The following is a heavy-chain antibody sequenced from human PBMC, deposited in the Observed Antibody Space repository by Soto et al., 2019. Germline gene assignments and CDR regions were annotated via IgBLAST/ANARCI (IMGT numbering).Heavy chain of an antibody. Sequence: PSETLSLTCAVYGGSFIGYYWSWIRQPPGKGLEWIGEINHSGSTNYNPSLKSRVTISVDTSKNQFSLKLSSVTAADTAVYYCARVVLVRMDVWGQGTTVTVSS. CDR2: INHSGST. CDR1: GGSFIGYY. D-gene: IGHD2-21*01. J-gene: IGHJ6*02. CDR3: ARVVLVRMDV. V-gene: IGHV4-34*01.